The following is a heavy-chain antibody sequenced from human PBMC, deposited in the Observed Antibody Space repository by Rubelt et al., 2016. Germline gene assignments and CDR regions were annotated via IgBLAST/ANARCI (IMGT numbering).Heavy chain of an antibody. CDR1: GGSMSSYY. CDR2: IYYSGST. J-gene: IGHJ5*02. Sequence: QVQLQESGPGLIKPSETLSLTCTVSGGSMSSYYWSWIRQPPGRGLEWIGYIYYSGSTNYNPSLKSRGTISVDTSKSQFALKLSSVTAADTAVYYCARGRSSSWYGGNCFDPWGQGTLVTVSS. CDR3: ARGRSSSWYGGNCFDP. D-gene: IGHD6-13*01. V-gene: IGHV4-59*12.